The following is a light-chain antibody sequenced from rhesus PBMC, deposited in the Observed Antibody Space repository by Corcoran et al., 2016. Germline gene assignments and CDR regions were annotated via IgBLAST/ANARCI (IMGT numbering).Light chain of an antibody. CDR3: QQSGNFT. V-gene: IGKV3-24*04. J-gene: IGKJ3*01. CDR1: QSVGSY. Sequence: ETVVTQSPATLSLSPGERATLSCRASQSVGSYLAWYQPNPGQAPRLLIYGASSRATGIPDRVLGRGSGTDFPLTISSLEPEDGGVYYCQQSGNFTFGPGTKLDIK. CDR2: GAS.